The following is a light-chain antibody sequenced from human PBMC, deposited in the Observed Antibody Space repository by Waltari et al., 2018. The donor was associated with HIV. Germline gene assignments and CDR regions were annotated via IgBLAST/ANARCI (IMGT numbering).Light chain of an antibody. J-gene: IGLJ2*01. Sequence: QSVLTQPPSVSGAPGQRVTISCTGSSSNIGPINDVHWYQQVPGTAPTLLMYGNSNRPSGVPDRFSGSKSGTSASLAIAGLQAEDEADYYCQSYDTSLSGVVFGGGTKLTVL. V-gene: IGLV1-40*01. CDR3: QSYDTSLSGVV. CDR2: GNS. CDR1: SSNIGPIND.